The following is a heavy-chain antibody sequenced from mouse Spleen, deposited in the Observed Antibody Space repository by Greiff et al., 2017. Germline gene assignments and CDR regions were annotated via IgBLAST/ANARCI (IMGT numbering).Heavy chain of an antibody. CDR3: ARHGEITTVYYAMDY. CDR1: GFTFSSYA. D-gene: IGHD2-4*01. CDR2: ISSGGGNT. Sequence: EVMLVESGGGLVKLGGSLKLSCAASGFTFSSYAMSWVRQTPEKRLEWVATISSGGGNTYYPDSVKGRFTISRDNAKNTLYLQMSSLKSEDTAMYYCARHGEITTVYYAMDYWGQGTSVTVSS. J-gene: IGHJ4*01. V-gene: IGHV5-9*01.